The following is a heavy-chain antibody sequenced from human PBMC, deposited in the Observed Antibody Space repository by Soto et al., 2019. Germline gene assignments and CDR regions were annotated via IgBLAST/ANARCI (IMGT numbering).Heavy chain of an antibody. CDR2: IYYSGST. CDR3: AREEVAYYGSGSYNWFDP. CDR1: GGSINSGDYY. J-gene: IGHJ5*02. V-gene: IGHV4-31*03. D-gene: IGHD3-10*01. Sequence: QVQLQESGPGLVKTSQTLSLTCTVSGGSINSGDYYWSWIRQHPGKGLERIGYIYYSGSTYYNPSLKSRVTISVDTSKNQCSLKLSSVTAADTAVYYCAREEVAYYGSGSYNWFDPWGQGTLVTVSS.